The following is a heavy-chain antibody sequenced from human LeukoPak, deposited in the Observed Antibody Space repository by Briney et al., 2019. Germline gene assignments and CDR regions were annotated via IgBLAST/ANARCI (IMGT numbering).Heavy chain of an antibody. CDR2: ISGSGGST. CDR1: GFTFSSYA. Sequence: GGSLRLSCAASGFTFSSYAMSWVRQAPGKGLEWVSAISGSGGSTYYADSVKGRFTISRDNSKNTLYLQMNSLRAEDTAVYYCAKDQYGGNSGLLGYWGQGTLVTVSS. V-gene: IGHV3-23*01. J-gene: IGHJ4*02. D-gene: IGHD4-23*01. CDR3: AKDQYGGNSGLLGY.